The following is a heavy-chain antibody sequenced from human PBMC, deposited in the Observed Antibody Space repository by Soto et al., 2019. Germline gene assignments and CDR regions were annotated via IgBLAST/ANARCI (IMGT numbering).Heavy chain of an antibody. Sequence: PSETLSLTCTVSGGSISSSSYYWGWIRQPPGKGLEWIGSIYYSGSTYYNPSLKSRVTISVDTSKNQFSLKLSSVTAADTAVYYCARGKSDFRGYYIGTLSYWGQGTLVTVSS. J-gene: IGHJ4*02. CDR3: ARGKSDFRGYYIGTLSY. CDR1: GGSISSSSYY. D-gene: IGHD3-3*01. V-gene: IGHV4-39*01. CDR2: IYYSGST.